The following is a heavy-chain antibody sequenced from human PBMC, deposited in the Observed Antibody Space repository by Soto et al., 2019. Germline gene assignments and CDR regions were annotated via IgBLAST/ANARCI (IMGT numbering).Heavy chain of an antibody. J-gene: IGHJ3*02. CDR1: GFIFSTYA. D-gene: IGHD4-17*01. V-gene: IGHV3-23*01. CDR3: AHPRGYGVFDAVDI. CDR2: ITSSGDTT. Sequence: PGGSLRLSCTASGFIFSTYAMNWVRQAPGKGLEWVSAITSSGDTTYYAESVRGRFTISRDNSINTLYLHMSSLRTEDTAVFYCAHPRGYGVFDAVDIWGQGTMVTVSS.